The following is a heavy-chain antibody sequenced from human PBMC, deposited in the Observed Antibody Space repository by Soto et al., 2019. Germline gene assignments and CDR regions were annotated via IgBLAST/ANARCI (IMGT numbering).Heavy chain of an antibody. CDR3: ASSALDYYGSGSYYNVPDY. V-gene: IGHV1-18*01. J-gene: IGHJ4*02. D-gene: IGHD3-10*01. Sequence: ASVKVSCKASGYTFTSYGISWVRQAPGQGLEWMGWISAYNGNTNYAQKLQGRVTMTTDTSTSTAYMELRSLRSDDTAVYYCASSALDYYGSGSYYNVPDYWGQGTLVTVSS. CDR1: GYTFTSYG. CDR2: ISAYNGNT.